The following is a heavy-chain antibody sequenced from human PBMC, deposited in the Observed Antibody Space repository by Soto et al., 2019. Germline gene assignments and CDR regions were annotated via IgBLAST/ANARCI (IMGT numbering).Heavy chain of an antibody. V-gene: IGHV3-48*03. CDR3: ARDVPAAQGYYDYGIDV. CDR2: ISSSGSTI. CDR1: EFTVSSGE. D-gene: IGHD2-2*01. J-gene: IGHJ6*02. Sequence: GSVMLSCAAAEFTVSSGERNWVRQAPGKGLEWVSYISSSGSTIYYAATVKCRFTISRDNAKNSLYLQMNSLRAEDTDVYYSARDVPAAQGYYDYGIDVWRQGTADTVSS.